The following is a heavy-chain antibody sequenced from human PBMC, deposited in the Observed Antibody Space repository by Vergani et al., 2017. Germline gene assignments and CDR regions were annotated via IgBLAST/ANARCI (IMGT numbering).Heavy chain of an antibody. CDR3: AGEYCSSVGFLAY. CDR2: IYTSEST. Sequence: QVRLQESGPGLVKPSETLSLICIVSGSSISPYYWSWIRQPAGKGLEGIGRIYTSESTNDNHSLNRRVTMSVDTSKNQFSLKLSSVTAADTAVYYCAGEYCSSVGFLAYWGQGTLVTVSA. V-gene: IGHV4-4*07. CDR1: GSSISPYY. J-gene: IGHJ4*02. D-gene: IGHD6-6*01.